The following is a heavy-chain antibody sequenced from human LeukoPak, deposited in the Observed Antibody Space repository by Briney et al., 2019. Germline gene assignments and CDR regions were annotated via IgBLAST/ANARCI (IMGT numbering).Heavy chain of an antibody. J-gene: IGHJ6*02. V-gene: IGHV4-59*01. CDR2: IYYSGST. CDR3: ARHNTVTGYYYYSGLDV. Sequence: SETLSLTCTVSGGSISSYYWGWIRQPPGKGLEWIGYIYYSGSTDYNPSLNSRVTISVDTSKNQFSLKLSSVTAADTAVYYCARHNTVTGYYYYSGLDVWGQGTTVTVSS. D-gene: IGHD4-11*01. CDR1: GGSISSYY.